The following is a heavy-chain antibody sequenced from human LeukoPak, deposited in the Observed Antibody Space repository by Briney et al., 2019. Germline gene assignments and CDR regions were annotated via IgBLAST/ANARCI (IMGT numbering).Heavy chain of an antibody. J-gene: IGHJ4*02. CDR3: VRIAAPGTRFDY. CDR1: GFTFRSSA. V-gene: IGHV3-23*01. Sequence: GGSLRLSCAASGFTFRSSAMSWVRQAPGKGLEWVSAISGSGADTHYADSVKGRFTISRDNSKNTLHLQINSQRVEDTAIYYCVRIAAPGTRFDYWGQGTLVTVSS. D-gene: IGHD6-13*01. CDR2: ISGSGADT.